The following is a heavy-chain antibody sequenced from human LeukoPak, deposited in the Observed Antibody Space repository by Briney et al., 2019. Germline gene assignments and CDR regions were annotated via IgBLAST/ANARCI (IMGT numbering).Heavy chain of an antibody. CDR1: GGTFSSYA. Sequence: SVKVSCKASGGTFSSYAISWVRQAPGQGLEWMGGIIPIFGTANYAQKFQGRVTITADESTSTAYMELSSLRSDDTAVYYCARISSDIVPFDYWGQGTLVTVSS. CDR2: IIPIFGTA. V-gene: IGHV1-69*13. J-gene: IGHJ4*02. CDR3: ARISSDIVPFDY. D-gene: IGHD2-15*01.